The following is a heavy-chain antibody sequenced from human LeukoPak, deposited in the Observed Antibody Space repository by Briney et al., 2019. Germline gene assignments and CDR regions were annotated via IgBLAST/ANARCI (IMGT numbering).Heavy chain of an antibody. CDR3: ARDGRGITTMGNAFDI. D-gene: IGHD3-22*01. CDR2: ISAYNGNT. V-gene: IGHV1-18*01. CDR1: GYTFTSYG. Sequence: GASVKVSCKASGYTFTSYGISWVRQAPGQGLEWMGWISAYNGNTNYAQKLQGRVTMTTDTSTSTAYMELRSLRSDDTAVYYCARDGRGITTMGNAFDIWGQGTMVTVSS. J-gene: IGHJ3*02.